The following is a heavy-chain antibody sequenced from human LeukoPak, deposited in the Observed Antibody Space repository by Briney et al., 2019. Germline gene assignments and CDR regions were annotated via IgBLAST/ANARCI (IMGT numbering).Heavy chain of an antibody. V-gene: IGHV1-46*01. D-gene: IGHD4-23*01. CDR2: INPRGGNT. CDR3: ARDNSVEDTAWWFDP. J-gene: IGHJ5*02. CDR1: GYTFSSYF. Sequence: ASVKVSCKASGYTFSSYFMYWVRQAPGQGLEWMGLINPRGGNTRYAQKLQGRVTMTRDTSTSTVYIELSSLRSEDTAVYYCARDNSVEDTAWWFDPWGQGTLVTVSS.